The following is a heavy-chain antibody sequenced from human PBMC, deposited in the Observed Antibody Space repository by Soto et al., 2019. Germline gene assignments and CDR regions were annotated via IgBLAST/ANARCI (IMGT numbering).Heavy chain of an antibody. CDR3: TTDPLYANNY. J-gene: IGHJ4*02. Sequence: GSPRLPCAGSGFTFSNALINWVRQAPGKGLEWVGRIKSKTDGGTTDYAAPVKGRFTISRDDSKNTLYLQMNSLKTEDSAVYYCTTDPLYANNYWGQGTLVTVSS. CDR2: IKSKTDGGTT. D-gene: IGHD2-8*01. V-gene: IGHV3-15*07. CDR1: GFTFSNAL.